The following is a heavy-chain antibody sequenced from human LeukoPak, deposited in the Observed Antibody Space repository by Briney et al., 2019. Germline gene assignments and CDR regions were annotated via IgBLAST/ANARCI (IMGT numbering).Heavy chain of an antibody. D-gene: IGHD3-22*01. Sequence: GASVKVSCKASGYTFTSYAMNWVRQAPGQGLEWMGWINTNTGNPTYAQGFTGRFVFSLDTSVSTAYLQISSLKAEDTAVYYCARPWDYDSSGYYYGDYYMDVWGKETTVTVSS. CDR1: GYTFTSYA. CDR2: INTNTGNP. J-gene: IGHJ6*03. V-gene: IGHV7-4-1*02. CDR3: ARPWDYDSSGYYYGDYYMDV.